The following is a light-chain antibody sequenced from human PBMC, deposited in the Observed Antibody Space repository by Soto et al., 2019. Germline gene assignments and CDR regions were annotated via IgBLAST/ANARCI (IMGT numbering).Light chain of an antibody. CDR2: GAS. Sequence: DIQLTQSPSFLSASVGDRVTITCRASQGINSYLAWYQQKPGKAPKFLIYGASTLQSGVPSRFSGSGSGTEFTLTISSLQPEDFATYYCQQYNSYSPTFGQGTKVEVK. CDR3: QQYNSYSPT. V-gene: IGKV1-9*01. J-gene: IGKJ1*01. CDR1: QGINSY.